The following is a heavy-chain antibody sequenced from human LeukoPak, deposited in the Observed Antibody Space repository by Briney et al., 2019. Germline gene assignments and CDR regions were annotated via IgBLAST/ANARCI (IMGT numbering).Heavy chain of an antibody. J-gene: IGHJ5*02. D-gene: IGHD1-1*01. Sequence: PGGSLRLSCAASGFTFSDYYMSWIRQAPGKGLEWVSYISSSGSTIYYADSVKGRFTISRDNSKNTLYLQMNSLRAEDTAVYYCAKGPVQLERGDWFDPWGQGTLVTVSS. V-gene: IGHV3-11*01. CDR3: AKGPVQLERGDWFDP. CDR2: ISSSGSTI. CDR1: GFTFSDYY.